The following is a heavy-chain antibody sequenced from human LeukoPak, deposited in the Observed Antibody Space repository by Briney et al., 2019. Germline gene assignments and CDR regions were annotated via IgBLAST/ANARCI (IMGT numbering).Heavy chain of an antibody. Sequence: PGGSLRLSCAASGFTFSSYAMSWVRQAPGKGLEWVSLISGSGGTTYYADSVKGRFTISRDNSKNTLYLQMNSLGAEDTAVYYCARDRGCGQQLVYCWFDPWGQGTLVTVSS. CDR1: GFTFSSYA. CDR2: ISGSGGTT. V-gene: IGHV3-23*01. D-gene: IGHD1-1*01. CDR3: ARDRGCGQQLVYCWFDP. J-gene: IGHJ5*02.